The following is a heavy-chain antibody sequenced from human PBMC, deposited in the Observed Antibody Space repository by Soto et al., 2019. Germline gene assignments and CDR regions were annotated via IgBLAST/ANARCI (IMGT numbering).Heavy chain of an antibody. V-gene: IGHV1-8*02. J-gene: IGHJ4*02. CDR2: MNPNSGNT. Sequence: GASVKVSCKASGYTFTSYYIHWVRQAPGQGLEWMGWMNPNSGNTGYAQKFQGRVTMTRNTSISTAYMELSSLRSEDTAVYYCARGGVFFFAAPTNPFDYWGQGTLVTVSS. CDR3: ARGGVFFFAAPTNPFDY. D-gene: IGHD3-10*01. CDR1: GYTFTSYY.